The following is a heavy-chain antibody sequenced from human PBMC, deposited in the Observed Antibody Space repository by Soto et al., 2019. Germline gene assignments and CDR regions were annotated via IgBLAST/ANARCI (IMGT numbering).Heavy chain of an antibody. Sequence: GPGPTLVDPTQTLTLTCTFSGFSLSTSGVGVGWIRQPPGKALEWLALIYWNDDKRYSPSLKSRLTITKDTSKSQVVLTMTNMDPVDTATYYGAHVYDSSGPYYFDYWGQGTLVTVSS. CDR1: GFSLSTSGVG. CDR3: AHVYDSSGPYYFDY. J-gene: IGHJ4*01. V-gene: IGHV2-5*01. CDR2: IYWNDDK. D-gene: IGHD3-22*01.